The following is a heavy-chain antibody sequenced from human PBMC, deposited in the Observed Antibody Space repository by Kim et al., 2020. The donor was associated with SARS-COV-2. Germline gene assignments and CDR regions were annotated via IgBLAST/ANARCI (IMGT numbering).Heavy chain of an antibody. D-gene: IGHD4-17*01. V-gene: IGHV1-46*01. CDR3: ARGGSDYGDYRFDY. Sequence: AQKFQGRVPMTRDTATSAVYMELGSLRSEDTAVYYCARGGSDYGDYRFDYWGQGTLVTVSS. J-gene: IGHJ4*02.